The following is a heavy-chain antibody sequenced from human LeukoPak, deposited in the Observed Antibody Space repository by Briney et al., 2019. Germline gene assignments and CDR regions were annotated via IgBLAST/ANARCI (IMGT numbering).Heavy chain of an antibody. V-gene: IGHV1-2*02. CDR2: INPNSGGT. D-gene: IGHD6-13*01. Sequence: GASVKVSCKASGYTFTGYYMHWVRQAPGQGFEWMGWINPNSGGTNYAQKFQGRVTMTRDTSISTAYMELSRLRSDDTAVYYCACLKAADDAFDIWGQGTMVTVSS. J-gene: IGHJ3*02. CDR3: ACLKAADDAFDI. CDR1: GYTFTGYY.